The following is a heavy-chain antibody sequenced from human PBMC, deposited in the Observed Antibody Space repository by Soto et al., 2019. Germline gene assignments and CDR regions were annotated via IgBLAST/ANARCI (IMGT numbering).Heavy chain of an antibody. Sequence: QVQLVQSGAEVKKPGSSVKVSCKASGGTFSSYTISWVRQAPGQGLEWMGRIIPILGIANYAQKFQGRVTITADKSTSTAYMELSSLSSEDTAVYYCARSEDVVRGVIKIPSDVWGQGTTVTVSS. V-gene: IGHV1-69*02. CDR1: GGTFSSYT. CDR2: IIPILGIA. J-gene: IGHJ6*02. D-gene: IGHD3-10*01. CDR3: ARSEDVVRGVIKIPSDV.